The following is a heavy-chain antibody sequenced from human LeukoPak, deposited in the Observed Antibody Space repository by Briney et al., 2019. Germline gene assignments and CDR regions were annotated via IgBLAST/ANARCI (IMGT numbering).Heavy chain of an antibody. CDR2: ISGTGGSI. Sequence: PGASLRLSCAASGFTFSNYAMSWVRQAPGKGLEWVSAISGTGGSIYYADSVKGRFTISRDNSKNTLYLQMNSLRAEDTAVYYCAKRAAYSSSWHNWFDPWGQGTLVTVSS. D-gene: IGHD6-13*01. CDR1: GFTFSNYA. CDR3: AKRAAYSSSWHNWFDP. V-gene: IGHV3-23*01. J-gene: IGHJ5*02.